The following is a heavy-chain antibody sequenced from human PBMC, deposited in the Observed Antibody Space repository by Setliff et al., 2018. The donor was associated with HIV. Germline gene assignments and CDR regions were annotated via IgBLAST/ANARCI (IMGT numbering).Heavy chain of an antibody. J-gene: IGHJ3*02. CDR1: GGAFSGYA. Sequence: SVKVSCKAPGGAFSGYALSWVRQAPGQGLEWMGGLIPVLGIAQYAQKFHGRVTISADTSTTTAYLEVSSLRSEDTAVYYCAKGYYHDSRGYPTGPAFDIWGQGTMVTVSS. V-gene: IGHV1-69*10. CDR3: AKGYYHDSRGYPTGPAFDI. D-gene: IGHD3-22*01. CDR2: LIPVLGIA.